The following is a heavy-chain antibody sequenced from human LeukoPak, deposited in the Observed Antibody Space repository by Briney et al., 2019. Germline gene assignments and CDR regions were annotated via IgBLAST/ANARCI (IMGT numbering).Heavy chain of an antibody. CDR3: AQNSNYGEPTYYYYYMDV. D-gene: IGHD4-17*01. Sequence: GASVKVSCKASGGTFSSYAISWVRQAPGQGLEWMGGIIPIFGTASYAQKFQGRVTITTDESTSTAYMELSSLRSEDTAVYYCAQNSNYGEPTYYYYYMDVWGKGTTVTVSS. J-gene: IGHJ6*03. CDR2: IIPIFGTA. CDR1: GGTFSSYA. V-gene: IGHV1-69*05.